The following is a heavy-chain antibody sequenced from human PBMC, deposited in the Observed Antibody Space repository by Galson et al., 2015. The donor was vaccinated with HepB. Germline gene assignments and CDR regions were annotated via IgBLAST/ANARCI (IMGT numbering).Heavy chain of an antibody. Sequence: SLRLSCAASGFTFSSYGMHWVRQAPGKGLEWVAVISYDGSNKYYADSVKGRFTISRDNSKNTLYLQMNSLRAEDTAVYYCAKGFRLYTAMVAFFDYWGQGTLVTVSS. CDR3: AKGFRLYTAMVAFFDY. CDR1: GFTFSSYG. J-gene: IGHJ4*02. V-gene: IGHV3-30*18. CDR2: ISYDGSNK. D-gene: IGHD5-18*01.